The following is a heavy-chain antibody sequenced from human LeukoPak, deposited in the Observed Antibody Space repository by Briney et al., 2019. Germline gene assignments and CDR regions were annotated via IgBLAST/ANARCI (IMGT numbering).Heavy chain of an antibody. CDR2: IRPGDNRM. D-gene: IGHD3-10*01. CDR1: GYTFTAYY. J-gene: IGHJ4*02. V-gene: IGHV1-46*01. Sequence: ASVKVSCKASGYTFTAYYIQWVRQAPGQGPEWMGTIRPGDNRMSYAQKFQGRVTMTRGMSTTTGYMELSSLRSEDTAVYYCVREKSGGTYNYWGQGTLVTVSS. CDR3: VREKSGGTYNY.